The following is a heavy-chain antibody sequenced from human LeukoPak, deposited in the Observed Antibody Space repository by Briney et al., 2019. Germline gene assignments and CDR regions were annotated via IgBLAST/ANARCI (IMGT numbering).Heavy chain of an antibody. CDR2: IYYSGST. D-gene: IGHD6-19*01. V-gene: IGHV4-39*07. J-gene: IGHJ4*02. Sequence: PSETLSLTCTVSGGSISSSSYYWGWIRQPPGKGLEWIGSIYYSGSTYYNPSLKSRVTISVDTSKNQFSLKLSSVTAADTAVYYCAREGSRGQWLVRDFDYWGQGTLVTVSS. CDR3: AREGSRGQWLVRDFDY. CDR1: GGSISSSSYY.